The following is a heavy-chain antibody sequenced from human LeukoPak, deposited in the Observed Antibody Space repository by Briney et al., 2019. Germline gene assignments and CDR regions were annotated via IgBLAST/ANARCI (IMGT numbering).Heavy chain of an antibody. V-gene: IGHV3-43*01. CDR3: ARDIRGHRAFDI. CDR2: ISWNGGST. J-gene: IGHJ3*02. Sequence: GGSLRLSCAASGFTFDDYTFHWVRQAPGKGLEWVSLISWNGGSTFYGDSVRGRFTISRDNSKNSLYLQMNSLRTEDSALYYCARDIRGHRAFDIWGQGTMVTVSA. D-gene: IGHD3-10*01. CDR1: GFTFDDYT.